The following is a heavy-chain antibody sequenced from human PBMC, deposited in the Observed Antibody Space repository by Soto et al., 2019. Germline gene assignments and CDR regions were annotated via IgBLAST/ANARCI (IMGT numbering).Heavy chain of an antibody. Sequence: GGSLRLSCTVSGFTVSSKYMSWVRQAPGKGLEWVSLIYSDGNTYYADSVKGRFTISRDTSKNTLYLQMNSLRVEDTAVYYCARVLGVTPYYFDNWGQGTPVTGSS. CDR1: GFTVSSKY. V-gene: IGHV3-53*01. J-gene: IGHJ4*02. CDR2: IYSDGNT. D-gene: IGHD1-26*01. CDR3: ARVLGVTPYYFDN.